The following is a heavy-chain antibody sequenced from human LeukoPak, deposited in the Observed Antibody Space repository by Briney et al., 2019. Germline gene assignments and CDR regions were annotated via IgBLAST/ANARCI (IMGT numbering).Heavy chain of an antibody. Sequence: PSETLSLTCTVSGGSVSRGGYYWNWIRQHPGKGLEWIGFTSYSEGTYYNPSLTSRITISVDRSQNQFSLKMRDVTAADTAVYFCATADWESFYFDSWGQGALAAVSS. J-gene: IGHJ4*02. D-gene: IGHD1-26*01. V-gene: IGHV4-31*03. CDR2: TSYSEGT. CDR1: GGSVSRGGYY. CDR3: ATADWESFYFDS.